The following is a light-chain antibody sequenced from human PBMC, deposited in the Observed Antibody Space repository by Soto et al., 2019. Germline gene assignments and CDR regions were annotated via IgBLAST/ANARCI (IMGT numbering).Light chain of an antibody. CDR3: QHYNDYSWT. CDR1: QSISIW. CDR2: GTS. J-gene: IGKJ1*01. Sequence: DIHMTQSPSTLSASVGDRVTITCRASQSISIWLAWYQQKPGRAPNLLIYGTSSLESGVPSRFIGSGSGTEFTLTISRLQPDDFATYYCQHYNDYSWTFGQGTKVEIK. V-gene: IGKV1-5*03.